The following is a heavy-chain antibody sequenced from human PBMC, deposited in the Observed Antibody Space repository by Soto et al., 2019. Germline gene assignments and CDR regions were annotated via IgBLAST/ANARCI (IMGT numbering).Heavy chain of an antibody. J-gene: IGHJ6*03. CDR1: GFTFSSYA. D-gene: IGHD4-17*01. V-gene: IGHV3-23*01. CDR2: ISGSGGST. Sequence: EVQLLESGGGLVQPGGSLRLSCAASGFTFSSYAMSWVRQAPGKGLEWVSAISGSGGSTYYAYAAKGRFSISRDNSKNNLYLQMNSLGDEDTALYYCAKSRTVGIYYMDVWGKGTTVTVSS. CDR3: AKSRTVGIYYMDV.